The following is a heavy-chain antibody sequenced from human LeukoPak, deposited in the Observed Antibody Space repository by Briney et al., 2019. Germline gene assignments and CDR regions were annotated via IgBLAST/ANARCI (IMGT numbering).Heavy chain of an antibody. CDR3: ARGLLPPYYGSGLYRDYYYGMDV. D-gene: IGHD3-10*01. J-gene: IGHJ6*02. CDR1: GGSFSGYY. CDR2: INHSGST. Sequence: PSETLSLTCAVYGGSFSGYYWSWIRQPPGKGLEWIGEINHSGSTNYNPSLKSRVTISEDTSKNQFSLKLSSVTAADTAVYYCARGLLPPYYGSGLYRDYYYGMDVWGQGTTVTVSS. V-gene: IGHV4-34*01.